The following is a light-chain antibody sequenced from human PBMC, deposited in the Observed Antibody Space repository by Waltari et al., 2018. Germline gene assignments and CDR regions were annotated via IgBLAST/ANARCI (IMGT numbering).Light chain of an antibody. CDR2: GAS. J-gene: IGKJ1*01. CDR1: QSISSN. V-gene: IGKV3-15*01. CDR3: QQYNNWPPWT. Sequence: EIVMTQSPATLSVSPGERATLSCRASQSISSNFAWYQQKPGQAPRLRIYGASTRATGISARFSGSGSGTEFTLTISSLQSEDFAVYYCQQYNNWPPWTFGQGTKVEIK.